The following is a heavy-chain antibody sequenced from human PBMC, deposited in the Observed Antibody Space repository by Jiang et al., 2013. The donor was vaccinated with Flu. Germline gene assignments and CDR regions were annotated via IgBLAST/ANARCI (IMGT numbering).Heavy chain of an antibody. J-gene: IGHJ5*02. V-gene: IGHV4-59*01. CDR2: IYYSGST. CDR3: ARFSTSNLLWFGESPRTKGWFDP. Sequence: TLSLTCTVSGGSISSYYWSWIRQPPGKGLEWIGYIYYSGSTNYNPSLKSRVTISVDTSKNQFSLKLSSVTAADTAVYYCARFSTSNLLWFGESPRTKGWFDPWGQGTLVTVSS. CDR1: GGSISSYY. D-gene: IGHD3-10*01.